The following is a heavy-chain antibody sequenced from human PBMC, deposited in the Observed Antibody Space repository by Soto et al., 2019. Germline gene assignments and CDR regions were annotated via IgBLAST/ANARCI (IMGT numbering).Heavy chain of an antibody. CDR3: ARAVAGPGDWFDP. CDR2: ISAYNGNT. CDR1: GYSFTSYD. D-gene: IGHD6-19*01. J-gene: IGHJ5*02. Sequence: QVQLVQSGAEVKKPRASVKVSFKTSGYSFTSYDISWVREAPGQGIEWMGWISAYNGNTKYAQKLQGRVTMTTDTSTSTAYMELRSLRSDDTAVYYCARAVAGPGDWFDPWGQGTLVTVSS. V-gene: IGHV1-18*01.